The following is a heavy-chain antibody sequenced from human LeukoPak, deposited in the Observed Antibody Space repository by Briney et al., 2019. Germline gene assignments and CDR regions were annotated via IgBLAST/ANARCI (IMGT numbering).Heavy chain of an antibody. V-gene: IGHV1-18*04. J-gene: IGHJ4*02. CDR1: GYTFTIYG. D-gene: IGHD3-10*01. Sequence: ASVKVSCKASGYTFTIYGISWVRQAPGQGLEWMGWISSYNGNTNYAQKLQGRVTMTTDTSTSTAYMELTSLRSDDTAVYYCARDWRGDPGTHTIDYWGQGTLVTVSS. CDR2: ISSYNGNT. CDR3: ARDWRGDPGTHTIDY.